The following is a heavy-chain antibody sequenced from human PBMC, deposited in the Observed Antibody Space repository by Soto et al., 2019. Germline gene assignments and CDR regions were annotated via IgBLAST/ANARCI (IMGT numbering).Heavy chain of an antibody. CDR1: GFTFSSYP. Sequence: EVQLLESGGGLVQPGGSLRLSCAAPGFTFSSYPMSWVRQVPGKGLEWVSAISESGDITTYTDSVKGRFTISRDNSKSTLYLQMNSLRADDTALYFCAKYPRGAYGPFDCWGQGTLVTVSS. CDR3: AKYPRGAYGPFDC. J-gene: IGHJ4*02. V-gene: IGHV3-23*01. D-gene: IGHD3-10*01. CDR2: ISESGDIT.